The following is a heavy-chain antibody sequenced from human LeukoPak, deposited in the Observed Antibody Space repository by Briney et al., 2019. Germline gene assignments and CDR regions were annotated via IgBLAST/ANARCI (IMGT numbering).Heavy chain of an antibody. CDR1: GFSFSIMW. V-gene: IGHV3-7*01. CDR3: VRDDAT. J-gene: IGHJ4*02. CDR2: IKPEGRET. D-gene: IGHD2-2*01. Sequence: GGSLRLSRAASGFSFSIMWMSWARQAPGKGLEWVANIKPEGRETSYVHSVKGRFTISRDNVKNSLYLQMNTLRVEDTAVYYCVRDDATWGQGTLVDVSS.